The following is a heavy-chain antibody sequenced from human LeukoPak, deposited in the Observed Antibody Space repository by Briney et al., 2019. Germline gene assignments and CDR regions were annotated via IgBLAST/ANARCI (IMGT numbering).Heavy chain of an antibody. Sequence: ASVKVSCKASGNTFSSSYMHWVRQAPGQGLEWMGIINPSGGTTIYAQRFQGRVTMTRGTSTSTVYMELSSLRYEDTAVYYCARQRGGQYEDGFDIWGQRTMVTVSS. CDR2: INPSGGTT. J-gene: IGHJ3*02. CDR3: ARQRGGQYEDGFDI. V-gene: IGHV1-46*01. CDR1: GNTFSSSY. D-gene: IGHD2-8*01.